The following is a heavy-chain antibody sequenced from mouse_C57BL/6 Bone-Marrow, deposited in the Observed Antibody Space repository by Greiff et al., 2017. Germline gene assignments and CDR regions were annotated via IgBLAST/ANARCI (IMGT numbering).Heavy chain of an antibody. D-gene: IGHD2-4*01. CDR3: TRVNDYSWFAY. CDR2: ISSGGDYI. CDR1: GFTFSSYA. J-gene: IGHJ3*01. Sequence: EVMLVESGEGLVKPGGSLKLSCAASGFTFSSYAMSWVRQTPEKRLEWVAYISSGGDYIYYADTVKGRFTISRDNARNTLYLQMSSLKSDDTAMYYCTRVNDYSWFAYWGQGTLVTVSA. V-gene: IGHV5-9-1*02.